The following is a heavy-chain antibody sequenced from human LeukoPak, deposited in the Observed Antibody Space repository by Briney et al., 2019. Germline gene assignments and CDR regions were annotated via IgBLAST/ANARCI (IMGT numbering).Heavy chain of an antibody. CDR3: ARDEVLRHSYGMDV. V-gene: IGHV1-2*02. CDR2: ISPNSGAT. CDR1: EYSFTAYY. J-gene: IGHJ6*02. D-gene: IGHD3-3*01. Sequence: ASVKVSCKASEYSFTAYYVHWVRQAPGQGLEWMGWISPNSGATSYAQRFQGRVTMTRDTSISTAYTELSRLRSDDTAVYYCARDEVLRHSYGMDVWGQGTTVTVSS.